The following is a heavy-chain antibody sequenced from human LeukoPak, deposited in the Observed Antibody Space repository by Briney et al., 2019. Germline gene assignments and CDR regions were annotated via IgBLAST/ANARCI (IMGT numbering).Heavy chain of an antibody. Sequence: SETLSLTCTVSGGSISSYDWSWIRQPPGKGLEWVGYIYYGGSTNYNPSLKSRVTISVDTSKNQFSLKLSSVTAADTAVYYCARGASLNYDFWGGSSLGFDYWGQGTLVTVSS. J-gene: IGHJ4*02. V-gene: IGHV4-59*01. CDR1: GGSISSYD. CDR3: ARGASLNYDFWGGSSLGFDY. CDR2: IYYGGST. D-gene: IGHD3-3*01.